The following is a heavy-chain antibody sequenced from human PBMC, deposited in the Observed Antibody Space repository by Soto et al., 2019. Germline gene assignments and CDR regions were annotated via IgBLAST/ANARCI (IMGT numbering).Heavy chain of an antibody. J-gene: IGHJ5*02. CDR3: AREGYSYGYDWFDP. CDR2: IYYSGST. CDR1: GGSISSGGYY. Sequence: SETLSLTCTVTGGSISSGGYYWSWIRQHPGKGLERIGYIYYSGSTYYNPSLKSRVTISVDTSKNQFSLKLSSVTAADTAVYYCAREGYSYGYDWFDPWGQGTLVTVSS. V-gene: IGHV4-31*03. D-gene: IGHD5-18*01.